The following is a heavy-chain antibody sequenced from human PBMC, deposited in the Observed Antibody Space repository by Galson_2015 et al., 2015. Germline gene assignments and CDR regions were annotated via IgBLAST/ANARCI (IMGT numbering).Heavy chain of an antibody. V-gene: IGHV5-51*01. J-gene: IGHJ6*02. Sequence: QSGAEVKKAGESLEISCKTSGYRFSNYRIAWVRQMPGKGLEWMGIINPGDSDTRYSPSLQGQVTISVDKSMSTAYLQWSSLKASDTAMYYCARHRAAGGGYYYGMDVWGQGTTVTVSS. D-gene: IGHD6-13*01. CDR1: GYRFSNYR. CDR2: INPGDSDT. CDR3: ARHRAAGGGYYYGMDV.